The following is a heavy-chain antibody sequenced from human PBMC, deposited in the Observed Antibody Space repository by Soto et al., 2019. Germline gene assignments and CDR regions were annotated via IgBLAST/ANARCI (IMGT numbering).Heavy chain of an antibody. CDR3: ARNYYDSGGGFDY. CDR2: IYSGGST. Sequence: PGESLKISCAASGFTFSSYDMNWVRQAPGKGLEWVSVIYSGGSTYYADSVKGRFTISRDNSKNTLYLQMNSLRAEDTAVYYCARNYYDSGGGFDYWGQGTLVTVSS. J-gene: IGHJ4*02. V-gene: IGHV3-53*01. D-gene: IGHD3-22*01. CDR1: GFTFSSYD.